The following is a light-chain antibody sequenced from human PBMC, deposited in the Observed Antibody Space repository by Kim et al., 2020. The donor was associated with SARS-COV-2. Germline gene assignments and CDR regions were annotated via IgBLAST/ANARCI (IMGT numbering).Light chain of an antibody. CDR3: AGWDARLRGWV. J-gene: IGLJ3*02. CDR1: NTNIGRDY. V-gene: IGLV1-47*01. Sequence: GQRVTNSCSGSNTNIGRDYVYWYQQLPRTAPKLLICRNDQRPSGVPDRFSGSKSGTSASLAISGLRSEDEADYYCAGWDARLRGWVFGGGTQLTVL. CDR2: RND.